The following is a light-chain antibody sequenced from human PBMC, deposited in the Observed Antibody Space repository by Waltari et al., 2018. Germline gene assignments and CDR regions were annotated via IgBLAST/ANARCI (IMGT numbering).Light chain of an antibody. CDR1: QSISSY. J-gene: IGKJ2*01. Sequence: DIQMTQSPSSLSASVGDRVTITCRASQSISSYLNWYQQKPGKAPKLLFYAASSLQSGVPSRFSGSGSGTDFTLTISSLQPEDFATYYCQQSYGTLYTFGQGTKLEIK. CDR2: AAS. V-gene: IGKV1-39*01. CDR3: QQSYGTLYT.